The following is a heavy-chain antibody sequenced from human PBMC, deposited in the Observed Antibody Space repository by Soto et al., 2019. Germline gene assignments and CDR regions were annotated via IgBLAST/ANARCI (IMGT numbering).Heavy chain of an antibody. CDR1: GGSSSSSSYY. CDR2: IYYSGST. CDR3: ARSPLFFIAARNWFDP. D-gene: IGHD6-6*01. Sequence: SETLSLTCTVSGGSSSSSSYYWGWIRQPPGKGLEWIGSIYYSGSTYYNPSLKSRVTISVDTSKNQFSLKLSSVTAADTAVYYCARSPLFFIAARNWFDPWGQGTLVTVSS. V-gene: IGHV4-39*01. J-gene: IGHJ5*02.